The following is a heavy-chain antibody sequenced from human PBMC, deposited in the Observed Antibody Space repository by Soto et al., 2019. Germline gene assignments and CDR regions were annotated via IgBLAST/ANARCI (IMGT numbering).Heavy chain of an antibody. V-gene: IGHV4-59*10. J-gene: IGHJ6*02. CDR2: VYARGAT. D-gene: IGHD4-17*01. CDR3: ARSSGDDFFYYGMDV. Sequence: PSETLSLTCSVSGASITSYYWSWIRQSAGEGLQWIGRVYARGATNYNPSLKSRVSISGDTSKNQTSLKLTSVTAADTAVYYCARSSGDDFFYYGMDVWGHGTTVTVSS. CDR1: GASITSYY.